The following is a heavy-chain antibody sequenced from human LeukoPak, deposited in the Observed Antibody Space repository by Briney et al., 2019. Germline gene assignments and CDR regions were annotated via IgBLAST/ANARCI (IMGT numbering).Heavy chain of an antibody. CDR2: ISGSGGST. CDR3: AKGRRIVGTYNWFDP. J-gene: IGHJ5*02. V-gene: IGHV3-23*01. Sequence: GGSLRLSCAASGFTFSSYAMSWVRQAPGKGLEWVSAISGSGGSTYYADSVKGRFTISRDNSKNTLHLQMNSLRAEDTAVYYCAKGRRIVGTYNWFDPWGQGTLVTVSS. CDR1: GFTFSSYA. D-gene: IGHD1-26*01.